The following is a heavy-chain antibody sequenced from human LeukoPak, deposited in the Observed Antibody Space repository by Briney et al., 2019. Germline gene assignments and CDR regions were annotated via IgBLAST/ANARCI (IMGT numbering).Heavy chain of an antibody. V-gene: IGHV4-39*07. D-gene: IGHD6-13*01. Sequence: PSETLSLTCTVSGGSISSGSYYWGWIRQPPGKGLEWIGSMYYSGDTYYSPSLKSRITISVDTSKNQFSLKLSSVTAADTAVYYCARRGSCFGSSCSLDYWGQGILVTVSS. CDR3: ARRGSCFGSSCSLDY. CDR2: MYYSGDT. CDR1: GGSISSGSYY. J-gene: IGHJ4*02.